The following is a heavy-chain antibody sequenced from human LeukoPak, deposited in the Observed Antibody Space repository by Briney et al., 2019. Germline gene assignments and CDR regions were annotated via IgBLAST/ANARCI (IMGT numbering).Heavy chain of an antibody. CDR1: AVSISSSSHH. Sequence: SETLSLTCTVSAVSISSSSHHWGWIRQSPGKGLEWIGSIYYGRTTYYSPSLNSRVTISVVTSKNQFSLQLNSVTAADTAVYYCVRHDGRGGATMGALDSWGQGSLVTVSS. CDR2: IYYGRTT. CDR3: VRHDGRGGATMGALDS. V-gene: IGHV4-39*01. D-gene: IGHD5-12*01. J-gene: IGHJ4*02.